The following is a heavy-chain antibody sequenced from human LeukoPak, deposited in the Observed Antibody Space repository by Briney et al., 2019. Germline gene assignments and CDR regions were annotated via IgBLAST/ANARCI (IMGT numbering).Heavy chain of an antibody. D-gene: IGHD1-26*01. CDR3: ARDRRRWELLGRGEYYYVDV. J-gene: IGHJ6*03. CDR1: GFTFSNSG. CDR2: ISGGGGST. Sequence: GGSLRLSCVASGFTFSNSGMSWVRQAPGKGLQWVSAISGGGGSTNYAASVKGRFTISRDNSKNTLYLQMNSLRAEDTAVYYCARDRRRWELLGRGEYYYVDVWGKGTTVTVSS. V-gene: IGHV3-23*01.